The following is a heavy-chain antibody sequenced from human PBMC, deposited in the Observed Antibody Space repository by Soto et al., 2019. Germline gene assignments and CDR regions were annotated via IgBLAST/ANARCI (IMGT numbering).Heavy chain of an antibody. D-gene: IGHD6-19*01. J-gene: IGHJ3*02. CDR1: GFTFSSYS. Sequence: PGGSLRLSCAASGFTFSSYSMNWVRQAPGKGLEWVSYISSSSSTIYYADSVKGRFTISRDNAKNSLFLQMNSLRAEDTAVYYCAREAVAHAFDIWGQGTMVTVSS. V-gene: IGHV3-48*01. CDR3: AREAVAHAFDI. CDR2: ISSSSSTI.